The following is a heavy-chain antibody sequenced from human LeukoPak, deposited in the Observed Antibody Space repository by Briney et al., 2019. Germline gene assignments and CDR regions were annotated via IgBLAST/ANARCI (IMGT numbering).Heavy chain of an antibody. J-gene: IGHJ4*02. CDR2: IWYDGSNK. CDR1: GFTFSSYG. D-gene: IGHD5-24*01. V-gene: IGHV3-33*01. Sequence: GGSLRLSCAASGFTFSSYGMHWVRQAPDKGLEWVSVIWYDGSNKYYADSVKGRFTISRDNSKNTLYLQMNSLRAEDTAIYYCTRVGYIDEGIDYWGQGTLVTVSS. CDR3: TRVGYIDEGIDY.